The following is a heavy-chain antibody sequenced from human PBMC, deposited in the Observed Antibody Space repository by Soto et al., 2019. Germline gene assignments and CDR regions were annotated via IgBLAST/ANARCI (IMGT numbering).Heavy chain of an antibody. CDR3: ATGEYCSSTSCYAGEWGY. J-gene: IGHJ4*02. D-gene: IGHD2-2*01. CDR1: GGTFSSYT. CDR2: IITILGIA. Sequence: QVQLVQSGAEVKKPGSSVKVSCKASGGTFSSYTISWVLQAPGQGLEWMGRIITILGIANYAQKFQGRVTITADKSTSTAYMELSSLRSEDTAVYYCATGEYCSSTSCYAGEWGYWGQGTLVTVSS. V-gene: IGHV1-69*02.